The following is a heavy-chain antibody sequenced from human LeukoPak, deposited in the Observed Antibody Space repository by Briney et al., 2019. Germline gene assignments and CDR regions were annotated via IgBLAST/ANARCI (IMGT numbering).Heavy chain of an antibody. CDR2: GRAKAYGATK. D-gene: IGHD2-15*01. J-gene: IGHJ4*02. CDR1: GFTFGDFA. V-gene: IGHV3-49*04. Sequence: PGGSLRLSXSASGFTFGDFAMTWVGQAPGKGLEWEGIGRAKAYGATKEYAASVKGRFTISRDDSKSVAYLQMDNLKTEDTGIYYCTRGSGRFEYWGQGTRVTVSS. CDR3: TRGSGRFEY.